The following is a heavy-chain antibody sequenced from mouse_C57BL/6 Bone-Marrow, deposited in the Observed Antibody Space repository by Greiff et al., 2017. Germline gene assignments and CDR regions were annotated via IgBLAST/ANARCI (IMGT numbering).Heavy chain of an antibody. J-gene: IGHJ3*01. Sequence: VQLQQSGAELARPGASVKMSCKASGYTFTGYTMHWVKQRPGQGLEWIGYINPSSGDTKYNQKFKDKATLTADKSSSTAYMQLSSLTSEDSAVYYGARLDYDYDGFAFWGQGTLVTVSA. D-gene: IGHD2-4*01. CDR3: ARLDYDYDGFAF. CDR2: INPSSGDT. V-gene: IGHV1-4*01. CDR1: GYTFTGYT.